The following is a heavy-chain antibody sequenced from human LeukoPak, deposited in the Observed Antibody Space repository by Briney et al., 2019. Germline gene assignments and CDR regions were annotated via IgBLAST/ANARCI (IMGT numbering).Heavy chain of an antibody. D-gene: IGHD3-10*01. CDR2: INPNSGGT. Sequence: GASVNVSCKASGGTFISYAISWVRQAPGQGLEWMGGINPNSGGTNYAQKFQGRVTMIRDTSISTAYMELSRLRSDDTAVYYCARVPPYYYGSGSSLPLFDWGQGTLVTVSS. V-gene: IGHV1-2*02. CDR3: ARVPPYYYGSGSSLPLFD. CDR1: GGTFISYA. J-gene: IGHJ4*02.